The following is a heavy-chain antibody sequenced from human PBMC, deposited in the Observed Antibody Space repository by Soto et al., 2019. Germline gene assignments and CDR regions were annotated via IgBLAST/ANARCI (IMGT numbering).Heavy chain of an antibody. CDR2: INPNSGGT. J-gene: IGHJ4*02. CDR1: GYTFTGYY. V-gene: IGHV1-2*02. CDR3: ASDYYDSSGYYRPCY. D-gene: IGHD3-22*01. Sequence: ASVKVSCKAPGYTFTGYYMHWVRQAPGQGLEWMGWINPNSGGTNYAQKFQGRVTMTRDTSISTAYMELSRLRSDDTAVYYCASDYYDSSGYYRPCYWGQGTLVTVSS.